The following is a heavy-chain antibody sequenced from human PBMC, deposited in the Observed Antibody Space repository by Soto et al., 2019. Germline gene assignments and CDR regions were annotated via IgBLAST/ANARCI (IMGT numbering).Heavy chain of an antibody. CDR1: GFTFSTYS. Sequence: EVQLVESGGGLVQPGGSLRLSCAASGFTFSTYSMNWVRQAPGKGLEWVSYITSRSSTIHYADSVKGRFTISRDNAKNSLYLQRHSLRAEDTAVYYCTRDPHALDFWGQGILVTVSS. V-gene: IGHV3-48*01. CDR3: TRDPHALDF. J-gene: IGHJ4*02. CDR2: ITSRSSTI.